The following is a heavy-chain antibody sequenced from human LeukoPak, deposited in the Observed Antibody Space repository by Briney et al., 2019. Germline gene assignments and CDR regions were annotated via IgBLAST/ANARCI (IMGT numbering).Heavy chain of an antibody. CDR3: ARGGGSSSGWYLDY. J-gene: IGHJ4*02. CDR2: IYYSGST. D-gene: IGHD6-19*01. V-gene: IGHV4-39*07. Sequence: SETLSLTCTVSGGSISSSSYYWGWIRQPPGKGLEWIGSIYYSGSTNYNPSLKSRVTMSVDTSKNQFSLKLSSVTAADTAVYYCARGGGSSSGWYLDYWGQGTLVTVSS. CDR1: GGSISSSSYY.